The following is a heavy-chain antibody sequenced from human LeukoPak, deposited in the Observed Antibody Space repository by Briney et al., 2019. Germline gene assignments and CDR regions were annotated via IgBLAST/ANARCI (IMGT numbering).Heavy chain of an antibody. Sequence: SGGSLRLSCAASGFTFSSYSMNWVRQAPGEGLEWVSSISSSSSYIYYADSVKGRFTISRDNAKNSLYLQMNSLRAEDTAVYYCARDPFYDSSGREDYWGQGTLVTVSS. CDR3: ARDPFYDSSGREDY. CDR2: ISSSSSYI. D-gene: IGHD3-22*01. J-gene: IGHJ4*02. V-gene: IGHV3-21*01. CDR1: GFTFSSYS.